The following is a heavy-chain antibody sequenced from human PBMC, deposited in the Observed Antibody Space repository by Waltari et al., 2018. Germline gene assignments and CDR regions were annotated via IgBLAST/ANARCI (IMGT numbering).Heavy chain of an antibody. CDR1: GVTLSRSW. CDR3: ARAGLLGAFDV. J-gene: IGHJ3*01. D-gene: IGHD2-15*01. Sequence: EVQLVESGGGLVQPGGTLVPSCAASGVTLSRSWVHWVRQSPGKGLMWVSRINNDGSSTGYADSVKGRFTISRDDAKNTVSLQMNNLSAEDTALYYCARAGLLGAFDVWGQGTMVTVSS. CDR2: INNDGSST. V-gene: IGHV3-74*01.